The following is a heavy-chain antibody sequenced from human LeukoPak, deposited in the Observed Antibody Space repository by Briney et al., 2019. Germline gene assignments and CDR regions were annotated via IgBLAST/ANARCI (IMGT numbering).Heavy chain of an antibody. CDR2: LYHSGST. CDR1: GDSINSYY. CDR3: ARALRQQLVTGWFDP. Sequence: SETLSLTCRFSGDSINSYYGSCIWQPPGKGLEWIGYLYHSGSTNYNPSLKSRVTISVDTSKNQFSLRLTSVTAADTAVYYCARALRQQLVTGWFDPWGQGTLVTVSS. V-gene: IGHV4-59*01. D-gene: IGHD6-13*01. J-gene: IGHJ5*02.